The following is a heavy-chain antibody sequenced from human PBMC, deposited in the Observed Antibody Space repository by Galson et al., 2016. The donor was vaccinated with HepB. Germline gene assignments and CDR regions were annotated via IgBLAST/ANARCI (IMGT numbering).Heavy chain of an antibody. D-gene: IGHD1-1*01. CDR1: GFTFSNAW. CDR3: ARGGPHNNYFDY. CDR2: IHSGGGA. Sequence: SLRLSCAASGFTFSNAWMNWVRQAPGKGLEWVSFIHSGGGAYYTHSVKGRFTISTDNSKNTLYLQMNSLRAEDTAIYYCARGGPHNNYFDYWGQGTLVTVSS. J-gene: IGHJ4*02. V-gene: IGHV3-53*01.